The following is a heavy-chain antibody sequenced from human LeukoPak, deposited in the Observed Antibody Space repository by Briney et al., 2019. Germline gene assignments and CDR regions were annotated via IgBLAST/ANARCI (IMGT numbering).Heavy chain of an antibody. CDR2: IKSDGSST. CDR3: AIDLFIGGATNVAFDY. CDR1: GFTFTGYW. J-gene: IGHJ4*02. V-gene: IGHV3-74*01. Sequence: GGSLRLSCAASGFTFTGYWMHWLRQAPGKGLVWVSRIKSDGSSTSYADSVKGRFTISRDNAKNTLYLQMNSLRAEDSAVYYCAIDLFIGGATNVAFDYWGQGTLVTVSS. D-gene: IGHD1-26*01.